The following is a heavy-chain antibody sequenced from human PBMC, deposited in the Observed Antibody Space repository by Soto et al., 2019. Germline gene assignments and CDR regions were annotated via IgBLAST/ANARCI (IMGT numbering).Heavy chain of an antibody. CDR3: ALCRGGVASF. D-gene: IGHD3-16*01. V-gene: IGHV2-5*02. Sequence: QITLNESGPALVKPTQTLTLTCTFSGFSLSTRDVGVGWNRQPPGKALEWLGVVYWDDDKTYSPSLKSRLTINKDAPKNQVVLRMNKMYPVDTATYYGALCRGGVASFWGQGTLVNVTS. J-gene: IGHJ4*02. CDR2: VYWDDDK. CDR1: GFSLSTRDVG.